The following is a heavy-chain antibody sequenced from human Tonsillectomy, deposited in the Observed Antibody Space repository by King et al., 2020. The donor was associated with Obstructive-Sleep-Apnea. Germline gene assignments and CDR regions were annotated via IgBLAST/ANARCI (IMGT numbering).Heavy chain of an antibody. J-gene: IGHJ4*02. D-gene: IGHD3-3*01. Sequence: FTLKESGPTLVKPTQTLTLTCTFSGFSLSTRGVGVGWIRQPPGKALEWLALIYWDDDKLYSPSLKNRLTITKDTSKNQAVLKLTSVDPVDTGTYYCTHTPTFYDFWSGSRPGHFDYWGQGTLVTVSS. CDR3: THTPTFYDFWSGSRPGHFDY. CDR2: IYWDDDK. V-gene: IGHV2-5*02. CDR1: GFSLSTRGVG.